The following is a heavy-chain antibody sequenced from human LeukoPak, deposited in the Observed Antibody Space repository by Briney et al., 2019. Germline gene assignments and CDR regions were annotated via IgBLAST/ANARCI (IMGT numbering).Heavy chain of an antibody. CDR1: GYSFTSYW. J-gene: IGHJ5*02. CDR2: IYPGDSDT. Sequence: GESLQISCKGSGYSFTSYWIGWVRQMPGKGLEWMGIIYPGDSDTRYSPSFQGQVTISADKSISTAYLQWSSLKASDTAMYYCARRASGYSSGWYWFDPWGQGTLVTVSS. V-gene: IGHV5-51*01. D-gene: IGHD6-19*01. CDR3: ARRASGYSSGWYWFDP.